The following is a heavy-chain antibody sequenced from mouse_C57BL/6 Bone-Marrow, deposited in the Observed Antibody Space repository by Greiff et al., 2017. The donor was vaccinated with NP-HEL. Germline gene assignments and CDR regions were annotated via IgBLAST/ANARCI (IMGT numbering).Heavy chain of an antibody. D-gene: IGHD1-1*01. CDR2: IKPNNGGT. J-gene: IGHJ1*03. V-gene: IGHV1-22*01. CDR1: GYTFTDYN. Sequence: VQLKESGPELVKPGASVKMSCKASGYTFTDYNMPWVKQSHGKSLEWIGYIKPNNGGTSYNQKFKGKATLTVNKSSSTAYMELRSLTSEDSAVYYCARKRGYYYGSSYRWYFYVWGTGTTVTVSS. CDR3: ARKRGYYYGSSYRWYFYV.